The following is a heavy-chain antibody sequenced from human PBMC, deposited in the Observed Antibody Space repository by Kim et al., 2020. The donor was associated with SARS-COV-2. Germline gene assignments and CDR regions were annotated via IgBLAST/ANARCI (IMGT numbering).Heavy chain of an antibody. D-gene: IGHD6-19*01. CDR3: ARVGKQWLIRFDP. J-gene: IGHJ5*02. V-gene: IGHV1-3*01. CDR1: GYTFTSYA. Sequence: ASVKVSCKASGYTFTSYAMHWVRQAPGQRLEWMGWINAGNGNTKYSQKFQGRVTITRDTSASTAYMELSSLRSEDTAVYYCARVGKQWLIRFDPWGQGTLVTVSS. CDR2: INAGNGNT.